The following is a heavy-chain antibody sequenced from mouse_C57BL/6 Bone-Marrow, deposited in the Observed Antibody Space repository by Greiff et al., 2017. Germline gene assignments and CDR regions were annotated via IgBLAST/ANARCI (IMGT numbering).Heavy chain of an antibody. V-gene: IGHV1-69*01. CDR1: GYTFTSYW. D-gene: IGHD1-1*02. CDR3: ARDGLSY. J-gene: IGHJ4*01. Sequence: QVQLQQPGAELVMPGASVKLSCKASGYTFTSYWMHWVKQRPGQGLEWIGEIDPSDSYTNYNQKFKGKSTLTVDKTSSTAYMQLSSLTSEDASVYDCARDGLSYWGQGTAVTVSS. CDR2: IDPSDSYT.